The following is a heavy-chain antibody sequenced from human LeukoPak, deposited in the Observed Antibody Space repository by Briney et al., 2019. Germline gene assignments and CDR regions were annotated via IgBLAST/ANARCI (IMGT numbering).Heavy chain of an antibody. D-gene: IGHD6-13*01. J-gene: IGHJ4*02. CDR2: ISSSSSYI. CDR1: GFTFSSYS. Sequence: GGSLRLSCAASGFTFSSYSMNWVRQAPGKGLEWVSSISSSSSYIYYADSVKGQFTISRDNAKNSLYLQMNSLRAEDTAVYYCAKDKEAAKISGFDYWGQGTLVTVSS. CDR3: AKDKEAAKISGFDY. V-gene: IGHV3-21*01.